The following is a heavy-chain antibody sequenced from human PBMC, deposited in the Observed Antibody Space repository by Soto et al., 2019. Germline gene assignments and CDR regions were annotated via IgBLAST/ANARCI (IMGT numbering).Heavy chain of an antibody. J-gene: IGHJ4*02. V-gene: IGHV3-21*02. CDR1: RLIFSAYG. Sequence: EVQLVESGGGLVKPGGSLRLSCAASRLIFSAYGMSWVRQAPGKGLEWVSSISSGGGFIHYADSVKGRFTISRDNVRNSLYLEMNSLRADDTAVYYCAKKSTSGYGPSESWGQGTLVTVSS. CDR3: AKKSTSGYGPSES. D-gene: IGHD5-12*01. CDR2: ISSGGGFI.